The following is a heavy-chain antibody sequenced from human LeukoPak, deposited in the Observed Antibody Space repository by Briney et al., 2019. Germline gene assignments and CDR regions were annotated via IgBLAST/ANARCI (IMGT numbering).Heavy chain of an antibody. CDR2: IIPIFGTA. Sequence: SVKVSCKASGGTFSSYAISWVRQAPGQGLEWMGGIIPIFGTANYAQKFQGRVTITTDESTSTAYMELSSLRSEDTAVYYCARSSSGHDAFDIWGHGTMVTVSS. D-gene: IGHD6-6*01. J-gene: IGHJ3*02. V-gene: IGHV1-69*05. CDR3: ARSSSGHDAFDI. CDR1: GGTFSSYA.